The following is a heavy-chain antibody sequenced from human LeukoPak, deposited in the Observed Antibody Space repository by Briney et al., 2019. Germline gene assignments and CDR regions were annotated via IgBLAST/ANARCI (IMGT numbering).Heavy chain of an antibody. J-gene: IGHJ4*02. D-gene: IGHD6-19*01. Sequence: SETLSLTCAVYGGSFSGYYWSWIRQPPGKGLEWIGEINHSGSTNYNPSLKSRVTISVDTSKSQFSLKLSSVTAADTAVYYCARPVSESSGWYYNYWGQGTLVTVSS. CDR3: ARPVSESSGWYYNY. CDR2: INHSGST. V-gene: IGHV4-34*01. CDR1: GGSFSGYY.